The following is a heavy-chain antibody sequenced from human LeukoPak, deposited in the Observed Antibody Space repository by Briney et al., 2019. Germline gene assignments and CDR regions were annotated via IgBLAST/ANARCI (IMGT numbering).Heavy chain of an antibody. CDR1: GGTFSSYA. CDR2: IIPIFGTA. CDR3: ASGSFGGVIVIPTFDY. D-gene: IGHD3-16*02. V-gene: IGHV1-69*13. Sequence: SVKVSCKASGGTFSSYAISWVRQAPGQGLEWMGGIIPIFGTANYAQKFQGRVTITADESTSTAYMELSSLRSEDTAVYYCASGSFGGVIVIPTFDYWGQGALVTVSS. J-gene: IGHJ4*02.